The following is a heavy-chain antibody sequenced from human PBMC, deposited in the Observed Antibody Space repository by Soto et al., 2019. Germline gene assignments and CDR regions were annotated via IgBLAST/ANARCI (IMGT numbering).Heavy chain of an antibody. CDR2: TYYRSKWYN. J-gene: IGHJ3*02. CDR3: ARASVERVVAAMGALDI. D-gene: IGHD2-15*01. CDR1: GDSVASNSAA. V-gene: IGHV6-1*01. Sequence: TLSLTCAISGDSVASNSAACNWIRQSPSRGLEWLGRTYYRSKWYNDYAVSVKSRITINPDTSKNQFSLQLNSVTPEDTAVYYCARASVERVVAAMGALDIWGQGTMVTVSS.